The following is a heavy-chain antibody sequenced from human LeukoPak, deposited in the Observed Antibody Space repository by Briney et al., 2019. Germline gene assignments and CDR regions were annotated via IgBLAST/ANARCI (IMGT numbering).Heavy chain of an antibody. CDR1: GGSFSGYY. J-gene: IGHJ4*02. V-gene: IGHV4-34*01. D-gene: IGHD3-22*01. CDR2: INHSGST. Sequence: PSETLSLTCAAYGGSFSGYYWSWIRQPPGKGLEWIGEINHSGSTNYNPSLKSRVTISVDTSKNQFSLKLSSVTAADTAVYYCARPGYYYDSSGYYSYWGQGTLVTVSS. CDR3: ARPGYYYDSSGYYSY.